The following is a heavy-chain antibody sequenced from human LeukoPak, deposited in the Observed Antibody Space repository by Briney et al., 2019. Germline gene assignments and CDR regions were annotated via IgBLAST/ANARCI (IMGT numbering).Heavy chain of an antibody. Sequence: GGSLRLSCAASGFIFSSYWMSWVRQAPGKGLEWVANIKQGGSEKYYVDSVKGRFTISRDNSKNTLYLQMNSLRAEDTAVYYCARDLPRYCSSTSCSYDYWGQGTLVTVSS. J-gene: IGHJ4*02. V-gene: IGHV3-7*01. D-gene: IGHD2-2*01. CDR3: ARDLPRYCSSTSCSYDY. CDR1: GFIFSSYW. CDR2: IKQGGSEK.